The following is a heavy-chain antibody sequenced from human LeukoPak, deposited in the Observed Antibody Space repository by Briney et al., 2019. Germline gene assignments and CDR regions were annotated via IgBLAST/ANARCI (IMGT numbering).Heavy chain of an antibody. J-gene: IGHJ4*02. V-gene: IGHV3-7*01. D-gene: IGHD3-22*01. CDR2: INQDGSEK. CDR3: ARDLYRIVVVPHYFDS. CDR1: GFSFSSYW. Sequence: GGSLRLSCAASGFSFSSYWMSWVRQAPGKGLEWVANINQDGSEKYFVDSVKGRFTISRDNAKNSLYLQMNSLRAEDTAVYYCARDLYRIVVVPHYFDSWGQGTLVTVSS.